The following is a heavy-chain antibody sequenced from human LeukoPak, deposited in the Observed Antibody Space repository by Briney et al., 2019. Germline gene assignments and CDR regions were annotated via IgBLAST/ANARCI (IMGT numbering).Heavy chain of an antibody. CDR2: ISWNSGSI. D-gene: IGHD3-16*01. Sequence: GGSLRLSCAASGFTFDDYAMHWVRQAPGKGLEWVSGISWNSGSIGYADSVKGRFTISRDNAKNSLYLQMNSLRAEDTAVYYCAEGADGMDVWGQGTTVTVSS. V-gene: IGHV3-9*01. J-gene: IGHJ6*02. CDR3: AEGADGMDV. CDR1: GFTFDDYA.